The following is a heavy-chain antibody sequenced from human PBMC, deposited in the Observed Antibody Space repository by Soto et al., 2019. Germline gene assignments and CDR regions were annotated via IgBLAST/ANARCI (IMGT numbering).Heavy chain of an antibody. D-gene: IGHD6-19*01. Sequence: SQALSLTFAISGGSVSSNSAAWNWIRQSPSRGLEWLGRTYYRSKWYNDYAVSVKSRITINPDTSKNQFSLQLNSVTPEDTAVYYCARAWGAVAVYGMDVWGQGTTVTVSS. CDR1: GGSVSSNSAA. V-gene: IGHV6-1*01. CDR2: TYYRSKWYN. CDR3: ARAWGAVAVYGMDV. J-gene: IGHJ6*02.